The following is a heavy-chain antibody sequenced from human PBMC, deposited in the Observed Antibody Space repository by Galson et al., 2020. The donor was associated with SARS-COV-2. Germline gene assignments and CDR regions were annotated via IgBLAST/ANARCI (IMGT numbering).Heavy chain of an antibody. J-gene: IGHJ6*02. Sequence: SVKVSCKASGGTFSSYAISWVRQAPGQGLEWMGGIIPIFGTANYAQKFQGRVTITADESTSTAYMELSSLRSEDTAVYYLARYDYGDYETPGGDYYYGMDVWGQGTTVTVSS. CDR3: ARYDYGDYETPGGDYYYGMDV. CDR2: IIPIFGTA. D-gene: IGHD4-17*01. V-gene: IGHV1-69*13. CDR1: GGTFSSYA.